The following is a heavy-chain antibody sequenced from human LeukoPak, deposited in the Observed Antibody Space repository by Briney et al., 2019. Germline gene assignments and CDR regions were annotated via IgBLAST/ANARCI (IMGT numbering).Heavy chain of an antibody. J-gene: IGHJ4*02. Sequence: GGSLRLSCAASGFTFSSYAMSWVRQAPGKGLEWVSSITGSSASTYYADSVKGRSTISRDNSKNTLYLQMNSPRAEDMAVYFCAKLDYYDTHWGQGTLVTVSS. D-gene: IGHD3-22*01. CDR1: GFTFSSYA. CDR3: AKLDYYDTH. V-gene: IGHV3-23*01. CDR2: ITGSSAST.